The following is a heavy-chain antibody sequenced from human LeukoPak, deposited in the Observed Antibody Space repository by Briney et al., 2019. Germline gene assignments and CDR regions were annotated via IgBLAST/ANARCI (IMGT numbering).Heavy chain of an antibody. CDR1: GFTFSSYA. J-gene: IGHJ6*02. V-gene: IGHV3-30*04. Sequence: GRSLRLSCAASGFTFSSYAMHWVRQAPGKGLEWVAVISYDGSNKYYADSVKGRFTISRDNSKNTLYLQMNSLRAEDTAVYYCAREGGVAAVSSEPPENYYYGMDVWGQGTTVTVSS. CDR3: AREGGVAAVSSEPPENYYYGMDV. CDR2: ISYDGSNK. D-gene: IGHD6-13*01.